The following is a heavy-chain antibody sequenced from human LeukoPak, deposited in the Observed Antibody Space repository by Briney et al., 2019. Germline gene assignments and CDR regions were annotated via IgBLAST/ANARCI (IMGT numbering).Heavy chain of an antibody. CDR3: VKALGKDAFDI. CDR2: ISSNGGST. CDR1: GFAFSNYA. Sequence: GGSLRLSCSASGFAFSNYAMHWVRQAPGKGLDYVSAISSNGGSTFYADSVKGRFTISRDNSKYTLCLQMSSLRPEDTAVYYCVKALGKDAFDIWGQGTMVTVSS. J-gene: IGHJ3*02. D-gene: IGHD7-27*01. V-gene: IGHV3-64D*06.